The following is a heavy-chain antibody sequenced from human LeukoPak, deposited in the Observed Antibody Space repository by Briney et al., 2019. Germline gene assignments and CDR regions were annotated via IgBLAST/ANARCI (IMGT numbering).Heavy chain of an antibody. J-gene: IGHJ4*02. Sequence: GASVKVSCKASGYTFNNFDIDWIRQAPGQGLEWMGSMTPKSGDTDLAQKFQGRVTMTRDTSLNTAYLAVSSLTSDDTAVYYCARGHNYGSGESVARACWGQGTLVIVSS. CDR1: GYTFNNFD. V-gene: IGHV1-8*02. CDR3: ARGHNYGSGESVARAC. CDR2: MTPKSGDT. D-gene: IGHD3-10*01.